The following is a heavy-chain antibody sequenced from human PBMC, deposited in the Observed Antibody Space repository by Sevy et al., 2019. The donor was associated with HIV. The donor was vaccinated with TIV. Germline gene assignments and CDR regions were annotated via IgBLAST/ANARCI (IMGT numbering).Heavy chain of an antibody. J-gene: IGHJ4*02. D-gene: IGHD3-10*01. CDR1: GGSISRSDYD. Sequence: SETLSLTCTVSGGSISRSDYDWGWIRQTPGKGLEWIGSLYFSGRSNYNPSLKGRGTISVDTSKNLFSLKLTSVTVADTAVYYCAGHGGLVDRAFDVWGQGTLVTVSS. CDR3: AGHGGLVDRAFDV. V-gene: IGHV4-39*01. CDR2: LYFSGRS.